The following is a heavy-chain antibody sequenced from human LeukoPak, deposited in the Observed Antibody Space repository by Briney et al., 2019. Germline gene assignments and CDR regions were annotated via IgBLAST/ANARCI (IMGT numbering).Heavy chain of an antibody. V-gene: IGHV1-8*01. CDR2: MNHKSGNT. CDR3: ARSRGSSSWYEN. Sequence: ASVKVSRKASGYTFTSYDINWVRQATGQGLEWMGWMNHKSGNTGYAQKFQGRVTMTRNTFISTAFMELSSLRSEDTAVYYCARSRGSSSWYENWGQGTLVTVSS. CDR1: GYTFTSYD. D-gene: IGHD6-13*01. J-gene: IGHJ4*02.